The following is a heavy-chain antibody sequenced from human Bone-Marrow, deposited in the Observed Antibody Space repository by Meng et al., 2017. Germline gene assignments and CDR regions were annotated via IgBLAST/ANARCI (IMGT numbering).Heavy chain of an antibody. V-gene: IGHV4-59*01. D-gene: IGHD5-12*01. CDR2: IYYSGST. CDR3: ARESVARFYYYGMDV. CDR1: GGSISSYY. Sequence: SETLSLTFTVSGGSISSYYWSWIRQPPGKGLEWIGYIYYSGSTNYNPSLKSRVTISVDTSKNQFSLKLRSVTAADTAVYYYARESVARFYYYGMDVWGQGTTVTVSS. J-gene: IGHJ6*02.